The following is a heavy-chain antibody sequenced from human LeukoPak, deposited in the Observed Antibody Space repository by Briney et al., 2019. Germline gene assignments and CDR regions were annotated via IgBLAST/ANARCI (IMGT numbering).Heavy chain of an antibody. CDR3: ARDPSNTSGWYVYFDF. V-gene: IGHV1-18*01. J-gene: IGHJ4*02. CDR2: ISAYNGGT. Sequence: ASVTVSCKGSGYTFNHYGISWVRQAPGQGLEWMGWISAYNGGTHYAQKFQGRVTMTTDTSTTTAYMEMRSLGSDDTAVYYCARDPSNTSGWYVYFDFWGQGTLVSVSS. CDR1: GYTFNHYG. D-gene: IGHD6-19*01.